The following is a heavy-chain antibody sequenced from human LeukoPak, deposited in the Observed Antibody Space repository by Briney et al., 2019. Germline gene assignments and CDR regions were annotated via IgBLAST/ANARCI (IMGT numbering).Heavy chain of an antibody. D-gene: IGHD3-22*01. J-gene: IGHJ3*02. CDR1: GGSISSSSYY. CDR3: ARDARYYDSSGYYAFDI. Sequence: SETLSLTCTVSGGSISSSSYYWGWIRQPPGKGLEWIGSIYYSGSTYYNPSLKSRVTISVDKSKNQFSLKLSSVTAADTAVYYCARDARYYDSSGYYAFDIWGQGTMVTVSS. V-gene: IGHV4-39*07. CDR2: IYYSGST.